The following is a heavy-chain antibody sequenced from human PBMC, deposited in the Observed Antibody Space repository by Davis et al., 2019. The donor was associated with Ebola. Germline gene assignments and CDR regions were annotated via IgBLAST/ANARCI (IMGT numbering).Heavy chain of an antibody. J-gene: IGHJ4*02. Sequence: SVKVSCKASGGTFSSYTISWVRQAPGQGLEWMGGIIPIFGTANYAQKFQGRVTMTTDTSTSTAYMELRSLRSDDTAVYYCATLGGAATDYWGQGTLVTVSS. CDR3: ATLGGAATDY. V-gene: IGHV1-69*05. D-gene: IGHD3-16*01. CDR1: GGTFSSYT. CDR2: IIPIFGTA.